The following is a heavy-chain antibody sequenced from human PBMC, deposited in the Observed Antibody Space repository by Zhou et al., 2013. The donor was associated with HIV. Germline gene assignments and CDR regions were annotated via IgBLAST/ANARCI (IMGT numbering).Heavy chain of an antibody. V-gene: IGHV1-2*02. CDR3: VRDAGPVEFDH. D-gene: IGHD6-19*01. CDR1: GYFFSEFY. J-gene: IGHJ4*02. CDR2: INPKTGKA. Sequence: QVQLVQSGPEVKEPGASVKVSCKGSGYFFSEFYTHWVRQAPGHGPEWMGFINPKTGKAKYAEKFQDRVNLSRDTSLRTTYMELTRLTFDDSAIYYCVRDAGPVEFDHWGQGTPVIVSS.